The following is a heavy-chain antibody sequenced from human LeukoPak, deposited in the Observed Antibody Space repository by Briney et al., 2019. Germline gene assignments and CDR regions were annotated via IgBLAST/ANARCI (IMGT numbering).Heavy chain of an antibody. CDR3: AKDRGVTLGGWYFDY. J-gene: IGHJ4*02. V-gene: IGHV3-23*01. D-gene: IGHD6-19*01. Sequence: GGSLRLSCAASGFTFSNYAMSWVRQAPGKGLEWVSTISSSGANTYYADSVKGRFTISRDNSKNTLYLQVNSLRAEDTAIYHCAKDRGVTLGGWYFDYWGQGTLLTVS. CDR2: ISSSGANT. CDR1: GFTFSNYA.